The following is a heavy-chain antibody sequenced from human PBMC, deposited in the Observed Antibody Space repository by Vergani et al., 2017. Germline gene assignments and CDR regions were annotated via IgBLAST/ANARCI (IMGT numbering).Heavy chain of an antibody. CDR1: GDSIISRSYY. CDR2: IYNSGNG. CDR3: ASGKYYSDSTSHFRGRYFDV. J-gene: IGHJ2*01. Sequence: QMQLQESGPGLVKASETLSLTCTVSGDSIISRSYYWGWIRQPPGKGLEWMGSIYNSGNGDSSSSLKSRVTISAGTSKNQFSLRLTSVTAADTAVYYCASGKYYSDSTSHFRGRYFDVWGRGTLVTVPS. V-gene: IGHV4-39*01. D-gene: IGHD3-16*01.